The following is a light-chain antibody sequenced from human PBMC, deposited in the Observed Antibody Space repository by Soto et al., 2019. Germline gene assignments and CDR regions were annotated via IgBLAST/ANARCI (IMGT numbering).Light chain of an antibody. CDR3: QQRNSYPIT. V-gene: IGKV1-9*01. Sequence: DIPLTQSPSFLSASVGDRVTITCRASQGIGSHLAWYHQKAGKAPKLLIHTASTLQSGILSRFSGSGSGTEFSLTISSLQPEDFATYYCQQRNSYPITFGQGTRLEIK. CDR2: TAS. CDR1: QGIGSH. J-gene: IGKJ5*01.